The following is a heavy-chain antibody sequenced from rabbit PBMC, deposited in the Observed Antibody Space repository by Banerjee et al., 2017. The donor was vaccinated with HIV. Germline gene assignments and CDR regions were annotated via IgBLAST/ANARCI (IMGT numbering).Heavy chain of an antibody. CDR1: GFSFSDKAV. Sequence: QEQLVESGGGLVQPGGSLTLTCKASGFSFSDKAVMCWVRQAPGKGLEWIACINAITGRAVYASWAKGRFTFSKTSSTTVTLQMTSLTAADTATYFCARDSGTSFSSYGMDLWGQGTLVTVS. D-gene: IGHD8-1*01. J-gene: IGHJ6*01. V-gene: IGHV1S45*01. CDR2: INAITGRA. CDR3: ARDSGTSFSSYGMDL.